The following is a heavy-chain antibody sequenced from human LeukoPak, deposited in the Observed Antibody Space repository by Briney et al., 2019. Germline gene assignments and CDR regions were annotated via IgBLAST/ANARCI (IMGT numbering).Heavy chain of an antibody. CDR3: ARDQGRYSSSSDALDY. D-gene: IGHD6-6*01. J-gene: IGHJ4*02. V-gene: IGHV1-69*04. CDR1: GGTFSSYA. CDR2: IIPILGIA. Sequence: SVKASCKASGGTFSSYAISWVRQAPGQGLEWMGRIIPILGIANYAQKFQGRVTITADKSTSTAYMELSSLRSEDTAVYYCARDQGRYSSSSDALDYWGQGTLVTVSS.